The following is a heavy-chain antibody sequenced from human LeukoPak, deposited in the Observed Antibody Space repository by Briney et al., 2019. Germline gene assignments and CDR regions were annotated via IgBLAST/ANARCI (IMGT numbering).Heavy chain of an antibody. CDR2: INGDGSNT. V-gene: IGHV3-74*01. CDR3: ARGNYPSSFDS. D-gene: IGHD5-24*01. J-gene: IGHJ4*02. CDR1: GFTLRNYW. Sequence: GGSLRLSCSASGFTLRNYWMHWVRRAPGKGLVWVSHINGDGSNTGYADFVKGRFTISRDNAKNTLYLQINSLRAEDTAVYHCARGNYPSSFDSWGQGTLVTVSS.